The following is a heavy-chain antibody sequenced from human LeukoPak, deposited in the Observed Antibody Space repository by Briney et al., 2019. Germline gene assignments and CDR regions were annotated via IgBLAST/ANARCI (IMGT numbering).Heavy chain of an antibody. J-gene: IGHJ6*03. CDR2: IYPGDSDT. Sequence: PGESLKISCKGSGYSFTSYWIGWVRQMPGEGLEWKGIIYPGDSDTRYSPSFQGQVTISADKSISTAYLQWSSLKASDTAMYYCARQVELWFGEPIGYYYYYMDVWGKGTTVTVSS. D-gene: IGHD3-10*01. CDR1: GYSFTSYW. CDR3: ARQVELWFGEPIGYYYYYMDV. V-gene: IGHV5-51*01.